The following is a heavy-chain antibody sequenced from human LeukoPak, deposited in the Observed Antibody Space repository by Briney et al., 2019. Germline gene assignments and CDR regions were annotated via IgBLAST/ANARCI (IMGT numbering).Heavy chain of an antibody. CDR1: GFTFSSYW. CDR3: AKQGVPTVTADYFDY. CDR2: ISGSGGST. Sequence: PGGSLRLSCAASGFTFSSYWMSWVRQAPGKGLEWVSAISGSGGSTYYADSVKGRFTISRDNSKNTLYLQMNSLRAEDTAVYYCAKQGVPTVTADYFDYWGQGTLVTVSS. J-gene: IGHJ4*02. V-gene: IGHV3-23*01. D-gene: IGHD4-17*01.